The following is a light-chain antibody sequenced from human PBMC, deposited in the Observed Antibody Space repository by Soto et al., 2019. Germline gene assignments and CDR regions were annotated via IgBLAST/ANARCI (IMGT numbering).Light chain of an antibody. CDR3: AAWDDSLKAI. J-gene: IGLJ7*01. Sequence: QLVLTQPPSASGTPGQRVTISCSGSRSNIGSNYVYWYQQLPATAPKLVIYSSYQRPSGVPDRFSGSQSGTSASLAISGLQSDDEADYYCAAWDDSLKAIFGGGTQLTVL. CDR2: SSY. V-gene: IGLV1-47*02. CDR1: RSNIGSNY.